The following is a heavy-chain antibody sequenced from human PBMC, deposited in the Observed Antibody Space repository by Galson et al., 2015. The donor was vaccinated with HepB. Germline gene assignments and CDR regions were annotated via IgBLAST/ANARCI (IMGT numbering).Heavy chain of an antibody. J-gene: IGHJ4*02. CDR3: ARTAVAGGGGFDY. D-gene: IGHD6-19*01. V-gene: IGHV3-66*01. CDR1: GFTFSSYA. Sequence: SLRLSCAASGFTFSSYAMSWVRQATGKGLEWVSVIYTGGSTYYADSVKGRFTISRDNSKNTVYLQMNSLRAEDAALYYCARTAVAGGGGFDYWGQGAPVTVSS. CDR2: IYTGGST.